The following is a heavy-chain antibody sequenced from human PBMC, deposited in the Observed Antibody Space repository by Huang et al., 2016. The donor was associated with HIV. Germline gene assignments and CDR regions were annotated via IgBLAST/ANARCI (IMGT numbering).Heavy chain of an antibody. CDR3: ARGVLRGNNYTIDY. CDR2: INQYKNT. J-gene: IGHJ4*02. D-gene: IGHD5-18*01. CDR1: GGSFSGYY. V-gene: IGHV4-34*01. Sequence: QVQLQQWGAGLLRPSETLSLTCAVYGGSFSGYYWNWVRQPPGKGLEWIGEINQYKNTNDNSSLKSRVTISVDRSKKQFYLKLSSVTAADTAVYYCARGVLRGNNYTIDYWGQGTLVTVSS.